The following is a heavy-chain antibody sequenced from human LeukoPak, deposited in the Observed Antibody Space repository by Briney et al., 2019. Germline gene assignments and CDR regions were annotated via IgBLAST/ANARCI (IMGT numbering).Heavy chain of an antibody. J-gene: IGHJ4*02. CDR2: IKQDGSEK. D-gene: IGHD3-16*01. Sequence: GGSLRLSCAASGFTFSSYWMSWVRQAPWKGLEWVADIKQDGSEKYYVDSVKGRFTISRDNAKNSLYLQMNSLRAEDTAVYYCARDPGDYVWGSLLYFDYWGQGTLVTVSS. CDR1: GFTFSSYW. CDR3: ARDPGDYVWGSLLYFDY. V-gene: IGHV3-7*01.